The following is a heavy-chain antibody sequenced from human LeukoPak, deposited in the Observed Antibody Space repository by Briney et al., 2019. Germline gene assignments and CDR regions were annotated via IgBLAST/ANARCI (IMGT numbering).Heavy chain of an antibody. Sequence: SETLSLTRTVSGGSISSSSYYWGWIRQPPGKGLEWIGSIYYSGSTYYNPSLKSRVTISVDTSKNQFSLKLSSVTAADTAVYYCASSNVLRYFDWPNWFDPWGQGTLVTVSS. J-gene: IGHJ5*02. CDR1: GGSISSSSYY. V-gene: IGHV4-39*07. CDR2: IYYSGST. D-gene: IGHD3-9*01. CDR3: ASSNVLRYFDWPNWFDP.